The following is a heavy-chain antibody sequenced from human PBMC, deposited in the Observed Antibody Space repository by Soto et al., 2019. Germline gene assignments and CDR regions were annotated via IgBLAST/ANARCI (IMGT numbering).Heavy chain of an antibody. Sequence: SETLSLTCTVSGGSISSSSYYWGWIRQPPGKGLEWIGSIYYSGSTYYNPSLKSRVTISVDTSKNQFSLKLSSVTAADTAVYYCARRRYVFLSGYSYYYYYGMDVWGQGTRVTVP. CDR3: ARRRYVFLSGYSYYYYYGMDV. CDR2: IYYSGST. D-gene: IGHD3-3*01. V-gene: IGHV4-39*01. J-gene: IGHJ6*02. CDR1: GGSISSSSYY.